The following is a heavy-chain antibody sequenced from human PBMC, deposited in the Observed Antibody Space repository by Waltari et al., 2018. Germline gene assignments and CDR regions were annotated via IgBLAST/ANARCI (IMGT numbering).Heavy chain of an antibody. CDR1: GFTFSSYA. CDR2: ISGSGGST. V-gene: IGHV3-23*04. J-gene: IGHJ4*02. Sequence: EVQLVESGGGLVQPGGSLRLSCAASGFTFSSYAMSWVRPAPGKGLEWVSAISGSGGSTYSADSVKGRFTISRDNSKNTLYLQMNSLRAEDTAVYYCAKVRLRYCSGGSCNADRYYFDYWGQGTLVTVSS. D-gene: IGHD2-15*01. CDR3: AKVRLRYCSGGSCNADRYYFDY.